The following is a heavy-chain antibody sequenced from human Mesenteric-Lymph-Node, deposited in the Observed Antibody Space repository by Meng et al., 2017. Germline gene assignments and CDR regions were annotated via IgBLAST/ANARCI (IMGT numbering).Heavy chain of an antibody. V-gene: IGHV1-18*01. CDR2: ISAYNGNT. CDR1: GYTFTSYG. D-gene: IGHD5-18*01. CDR3: ARDHAGGWIQLWPTKTHDY. Sequence: ASAKVFCKASGYTFTSYGISWVRQAPGQGLEWMGWISAYNGNTNYAQKPQGRVTMTTDTSTSTAYMELRSLRSEDTAVYYCARDHAGGWIQLWPTKTHDYWGQGTLVTVSS. J-gene: IGHJ4*02.